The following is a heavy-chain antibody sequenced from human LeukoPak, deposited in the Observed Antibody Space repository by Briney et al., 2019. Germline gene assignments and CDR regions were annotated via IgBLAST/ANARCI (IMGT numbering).Heavy chain of an antibody. J-gene: IGHJ4*02. CDR3: ARKNGLDY. CDR1: GFSVRSYW. V-gene: IGHV3-74*01. Sequence: GGSLRLSCAVSGFSVRSYWMSWVRQAPGKGLVWVSRISSDGTITSYADSVKGRFTLSRDTAKNTLYLQMNSLRAEDTAVYYCARKNGLDYWGQGTLVTVSS. CDR2: ISSDGTIT.